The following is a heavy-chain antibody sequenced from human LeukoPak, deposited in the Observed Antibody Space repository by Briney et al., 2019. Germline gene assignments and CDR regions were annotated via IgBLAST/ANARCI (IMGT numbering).Heavy chain of an antibody. CDR1: GFTFSSYG. D-gene: IGHD5-24*01. CDR3: AKVRGALRDGYNYYYYYYMDV. Sequence: GGSLRLSCAASGFTFSSYGMHWVRQAPGKGLEWVAVIWYEGSNKYYADSVKGRFTISRDNSKNTLYLQMNSLRAEDTAVYYCAKVRGALRDGYNYYYYYYMDVWGKGTTVTVSS. J-gene: IGHJ6*03. CDR2: IWYEGSNK. V-gene: IGHV3-33*06.